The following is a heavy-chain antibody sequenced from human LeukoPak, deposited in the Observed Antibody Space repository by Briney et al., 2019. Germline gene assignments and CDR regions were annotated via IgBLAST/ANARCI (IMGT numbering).Heavy chain of an antibody. CDR3: ARTRSSGYLTFDY. CDR1: AFIFSGHW. CDR2: IKEDGSER. Sequence: GGSLRLSCEGSAFIFSGHWMNWVRQTPGKGLEWVASIKEDGSERQYVDSVKGRFSISRDNTKGSLFLQLNSLRAEDTAVYYCARTRSSGYLTFDYWGQGILSPSPQ. V-gene: IGHV3-7*03. D-gene: IGHD3-22*01. J-gene: IGHJ4*02.